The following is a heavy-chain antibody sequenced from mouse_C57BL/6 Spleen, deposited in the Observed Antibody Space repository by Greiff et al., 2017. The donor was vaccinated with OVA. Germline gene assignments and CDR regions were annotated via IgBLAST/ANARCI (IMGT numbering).Heavy chain of an antibody. V-gene: IGHV1-55*01. CDR2: IYPGSGST. J-gene: IGHJ2*01. CDR3: ARGITTVVASFDY. Sequence: QVQLQQPGAELVKPGASVKMSCKASGYTFTSYWITWVKQRPGQGLEWIGDIYPGSGSTNYNEKFKSKATLTVDTSSSTAYIQLSSLTSEDSAVYYCARGITTVVASFDYWGQGTTLTVSS. D-gene: IGHD1-1*01. CDR1: GYTFTSYW.